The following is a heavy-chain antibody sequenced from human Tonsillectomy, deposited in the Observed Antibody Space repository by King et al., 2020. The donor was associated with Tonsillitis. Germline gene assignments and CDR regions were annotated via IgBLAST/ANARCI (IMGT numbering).Heavy chain of an antibody. Sequence: HLQLQGSGPGLVKPSETLSLTCTVSGGSISSSSYYWGWIRQPPGKGLEWIGSIYYSGTYYNPSLKSRVTIFVDTSKNQFSLKLSSVSAADSAVYFCARHTADIEDSGTGVTWFEPWGQGTLVTVSS. CDR1: GGSISSSSYY. J-gene: IGHJ5*02. CDR2: IYYSGT. D-gene: IGHD1-7*01. V-gene: IGHV4-39*01. CDR3: ARHTADIEDSGTGVTWFEP.